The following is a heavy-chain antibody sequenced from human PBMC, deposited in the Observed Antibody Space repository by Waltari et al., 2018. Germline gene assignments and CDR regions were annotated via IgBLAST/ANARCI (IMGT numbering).Heavy chain of an antibody. V-gene: IGHV3-21*02. D-gene: IGHD6-13*01. CDR1: GFDFNPYA. Sequence: EGQLVESGGGLVKPGGSLSLSCAATGFDFNPYAMNWVRQAPGKGLEWVADISSSTTFIHYADSVKGRFTISRDNAQRSLYLQMDSLRAEDTAVYYCVREKSASGTGWFDPWGQGVLVTVSS. CDR3: VREKSASGTGWFDP. CDR2: ISSSTTFI. J-gene: IGHJ5*02.